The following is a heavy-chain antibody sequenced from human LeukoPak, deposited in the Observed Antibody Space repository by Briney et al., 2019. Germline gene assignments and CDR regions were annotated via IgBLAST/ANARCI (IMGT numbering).Heavy chain of an antibody. D-gene: IGHD1-1*01. Sequence: AQSMSLACDVAGFTFSTYWMDWDRQVPGRGLGWEATTKQDGRDTYYVDSVRGRFTNSRDNAKNSLYLQMNSLRAHDTAVYYCAKHGRGPWNAHYFDYWGQGTLVTVSS. CDR1: GFTFSTYW. V-gene: IGHV3-7*03. J-gene: IGHJ4*02. CDR2: TKQDGRDT. CDR3: AKHGRGPWNAHYFDY.